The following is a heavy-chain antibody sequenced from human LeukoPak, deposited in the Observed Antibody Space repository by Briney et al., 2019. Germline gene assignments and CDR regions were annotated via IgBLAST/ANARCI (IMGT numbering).Heavy chain of an antibody. CDR2: INPSGGST. Sequence: GASVKVSCEASGYTFISSYMHWVRQAPGQGLEWMGIINPSGGSTSYAQKFQGRVTMTRDTSTSTVYMELSSLKSEDTAVYYCARAYQNAFDIWGQGTLVTVSS. V-gene: IGHV1-46*01. CDR1: GYTFISSY. CDR3: ARAYQNAFDI. D-gene: IGHD2-2*01. J-gene: IGHJ3*02.